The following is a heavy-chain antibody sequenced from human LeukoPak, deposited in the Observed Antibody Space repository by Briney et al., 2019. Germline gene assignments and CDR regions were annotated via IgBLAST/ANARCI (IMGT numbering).Heavy chain of an antibody. CDR1: GGSIISSSYY. CDR3: ARRDSSSVVPRWDY. J-gene: IGHJ4*02. CDR2: IYYSGST. Sequence: PSETLSLTCTVSGGSIISSSYYWGWIRQPPGKGLEWIGSIYYSGSTYYNPSLKSRVTISVDTSKNQFSLKLSSVTAADTAVYYCARRDSSSVVPRWDYWGQGTLVTASS. D-gene: IGHD6-13*01. V-gene: IGHV4-39*01.